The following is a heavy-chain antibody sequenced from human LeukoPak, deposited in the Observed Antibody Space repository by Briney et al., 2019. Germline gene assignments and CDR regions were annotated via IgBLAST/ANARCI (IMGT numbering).Heavy chain of an antibody. J-gene: IGHJ4*02. Sequence: GGSLRLSCAASGFTFGSYSMNWVRQAPGKGLEWVSYISSSSSTIYYADSVKGRSTISRDNAKNSLYLQMNSLRAEDTAVYYCARYCSSASCYDLGDYWGQGTLVTVSS. V-gene: IGHV3-48*01. CDR3: ARYCSSASCYDLGDY. CDR1: GFTFGSYS. CDR2: ISSSSSTI. D-gene: IGHD2-2*01.